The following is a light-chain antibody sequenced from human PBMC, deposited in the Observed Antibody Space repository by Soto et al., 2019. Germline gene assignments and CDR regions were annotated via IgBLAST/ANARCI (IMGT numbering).Light chain of an antibody. V-gene: IGLV2-14*03. J-gene: IGLJ3*02. CDR1: SSDIGDYDY. CDR3: CSFAGSNSWV. Sequence: QSVLTQPASVSGSPGQSITISCTGTSSDIGDYDYVSWYQQLPDKAPKLLIFDVTHRPSGVSDRFSGSKSGNTASLTISGVRPEDEADYYCCSFAGSNSWVFGGGTKLTVL. CDR2: DVT.